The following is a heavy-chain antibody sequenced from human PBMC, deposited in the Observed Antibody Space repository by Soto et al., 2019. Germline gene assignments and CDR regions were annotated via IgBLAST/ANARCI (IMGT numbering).Heavy chain of an antibody. CDR2: INHSGST. V-gene: IGHV4-34*01. J-gene: IGHJ4*02. Sequence: PSETLSLTCAVYGGSFSGYYWSWIRQPPGKGLEWIGEINHSGSTNYNPSLKSRVTISVDTSKNQFSLKLSSVTAADTAVYYCARGAKYYDFWSNIHYFGYWGQGTLVTVSS. CDR3: ARGAKYYDFWSNIHYFGY. CDR1: GGSFSGYY. D-gene: IGHD3-3*01.